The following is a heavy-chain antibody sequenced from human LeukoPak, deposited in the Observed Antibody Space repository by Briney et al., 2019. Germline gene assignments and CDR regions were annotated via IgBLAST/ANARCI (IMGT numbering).Heavy chain of an antibody. V-gene: IGHV3-23*01. CDR1: GIIFSSYA. J-gene: IGHJ4*02. Sequence: GGSLRLSCAASGIIFSSYAMSWVRQAPGKGLEWVSGISGSGGSTYYADSVKGRFTISRDNSKNTLYLQMNSLRAEDTAVYYCAKVWREYYDSNGYVIDYWGQGTLVTVSS. CDR2: ISGSGGST. CDR3: AKVWREYYDSNGYVIDY. D-gene: IGHD3-22*01.